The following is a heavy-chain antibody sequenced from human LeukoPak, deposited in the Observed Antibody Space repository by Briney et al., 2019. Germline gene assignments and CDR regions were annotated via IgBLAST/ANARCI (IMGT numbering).Heavy chain of an antibody. Sequence: PGGSLRLSCAASGFTFGSYAMHWVRQAPGKGLEWVAVISYDGSNKYYADSVKGRFTISRDNSKNTLYLQMNSLRAEDTAVYYCARDNIVVVTGANDYWGQGTLVTVSS. CDR2: ISYDGSNK. D-gene: IGHD2-21*02. CDR1: GFTFGSYA. CDR3: ARDNIVVVTGANDY. V-gene: IGHV3-30-3*01. J-gene: IGHJ4*02.